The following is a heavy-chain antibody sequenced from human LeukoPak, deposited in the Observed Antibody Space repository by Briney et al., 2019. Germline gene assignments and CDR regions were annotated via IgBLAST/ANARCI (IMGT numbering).Heavy chain of an antibody. J-gene: IGHJ5*02. CDR1: GYTFTGYY. CDR2: INPNSGGT. V-gene: IGHV1-2*02. D-gene: IGHD2-2*01. Sequence: ASVKVFCKASGYTFTGYYMHWVRQAPGQGLEWMGWINPNSGGTNYAQKFQGRVTMTRDTSISTAYMELSRLRSDDTAVYYCARVGVVVPAAIASFRFDPWGQGTLVTVSS. CDR3: ARVGVVVPAAIASFRFDP.